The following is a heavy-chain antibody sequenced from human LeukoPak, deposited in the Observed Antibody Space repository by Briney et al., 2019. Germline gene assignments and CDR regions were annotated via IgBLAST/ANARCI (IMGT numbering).Heavy chain of an antibody. J-gene: IGHJ5*02. CDR2: FYYSGNT. CDR1: GGSISSRSYY. V-gene: IGHV4-39*01. D-gene: IGHD3-3*01. CDR3: ARHFWSGEASWFDP. Sequence: TSETLSLTCTGSGGSISSRSYYWGWIHQPPGKGLEWIGSFYYSGNTYYSPSLKGRVTISVDTSKNQFSLKVISVTAADTAVYYCARHFWSGEASWFDPWGQGTRVTVSS.